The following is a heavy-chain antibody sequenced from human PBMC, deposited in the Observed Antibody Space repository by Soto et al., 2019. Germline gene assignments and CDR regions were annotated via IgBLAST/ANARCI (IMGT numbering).Heavy chain of an antibody. Sequence: GGSLRLSCAASGFTLSSHAMSWVRQAPGKGLEWVSAISGSGGSTYYADSVKGRFTISRDNSKNTLYLQMNSLRAEDTAVYYCAKDRSGWYGFDYWGQGTLVTVSS. D-gene: IGHD6-19*01. V-gene: IGHV3-23*01. CDR1: GFTLSSHA. CDR3: AKDRSGWYGFDY. CDR2: ISGSGGST. J-gene: IGHJ4*02.